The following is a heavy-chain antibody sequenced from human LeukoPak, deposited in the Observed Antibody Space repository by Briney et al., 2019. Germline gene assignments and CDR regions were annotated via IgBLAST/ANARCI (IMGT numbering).Heavy chain of an antibody. CDR3: ARARQWLGVFDY. D-gene: IGHD6-19*01. Sequence: GGSLRLSCAVSGVTVSSNYMTWVRQAPGKGLEWVSIIYSGGTTYYADSVKGRFTISRDNSKSTVYLQMNSLRAEDTAVYYCARARQWLGVFDYWGQGTLVTVSS. CDR2: IYSGGTT. V-gene: IGHV3-53*01. CDR1: GVTVSSNY. J-gene: IGHJ4*02.